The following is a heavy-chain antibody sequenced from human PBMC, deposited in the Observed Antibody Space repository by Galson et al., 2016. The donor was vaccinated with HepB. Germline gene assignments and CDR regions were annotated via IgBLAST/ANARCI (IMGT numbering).Heavy chain of an antibody. D-gene: IGHD3-3*01. V-gene: IGHV5-51*01. J-gene: IGHJ6*02. CDR2: IYPGDFDT. Sequence: QSGAEVKTSGESLKISCRGSGYTFDSYWIGWVRQMPGKGLAWMGIIYPGDFDTRYSTSFQGHVSISVDKSISTAYLLVSSLTASDTAMYYCARSLTGSYDFWGAIYNYYAMDVWGQGTTVIVS. CDR1: GYTFDSYW. CDR3: ARSLTGSYDFWGAIYNYYAMDV.